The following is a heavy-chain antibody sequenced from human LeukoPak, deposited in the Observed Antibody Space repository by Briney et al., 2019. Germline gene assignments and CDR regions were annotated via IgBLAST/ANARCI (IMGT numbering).Heavy chain of an antibody. D-gene: IGHD5-18*01. V-gene: IGHV3-21*01. CDR2: ISSSGSYI. Sequence: GGSLRLSCAASGFTFSSYVMNWVRQAPGKGLEWVSSISSSGSYIYYANSVKGRFTISRDNAKNSLYLQMNSLRAEDTAVYYCASGTLYSYGFNYWGQGTLVTVSS. J-gene: IGHJ4*02. CDR3: ASGTLYSYGFNY. CDR1: GFTFSSYV.